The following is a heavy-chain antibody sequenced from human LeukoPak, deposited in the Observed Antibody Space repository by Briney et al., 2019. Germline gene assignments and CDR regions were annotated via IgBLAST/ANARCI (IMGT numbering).Heavy chain of an antibody. D-gene: IGHD2-15*01. CDR1: GFTFSSYG. V-gene: IGHV3-30*18. J-gene: IGHJ6*02. Sequence: QPGRSLRLSCAASGFTFSSYGMHWVRQAPGKGLEWVAVISYDGGNKYYADSVKGRFTISRDNSKNTLYLQMNSLRAEDTAVYYCAKDRGRYCSGGSCYEYYYGMDVWGQGTTVTVSS. CDR2: ISYDGGNK. CDR3: AKDRGRYCSGGSCYEYYYGMDV.